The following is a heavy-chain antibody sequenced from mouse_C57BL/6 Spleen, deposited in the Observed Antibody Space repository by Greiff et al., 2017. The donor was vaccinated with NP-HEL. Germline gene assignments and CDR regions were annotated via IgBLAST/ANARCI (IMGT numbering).Heavy chain of an antibody. J-gene: IGHJ4*01. CDR3: ARSRYGNYDYAMDY. D-gene: IGHD2-1*01. V-gene: IGHV14-3*01. CDR1: GFNIKNTY. CDR2: IDPANGNT. Sequence: EVKLVESVAELVRPGASVKLSCTASGFNIKNTYMHWVKQRPEQGLEWIGRIDPANGNTKYAPKFQGKATITADTSSNTAYLQLSSLTSEDTAIYYCARSRYGNYDYAMDYWGQGTSVTVSS.